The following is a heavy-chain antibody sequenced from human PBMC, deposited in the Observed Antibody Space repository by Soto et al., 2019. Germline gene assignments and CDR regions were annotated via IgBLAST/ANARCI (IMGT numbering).Heavy chain of an antibody. CDR1: DGSISSGGYH. CDR3: ARSLENYYYYMDV. J-gene: IGHJ6*03. V-gene: IGHV4-31*03. CDR2: IYCSGST. Sequence: PSETLSLTCTVSDGSISSGGYHWSWIRQHPGKGLEWIGYIYCSGSTYYNPSLKSRVTISVDTSKNQFSLKLSSVTAADTAVYYCARSLENYYYYMDVWGKGTTVTISS.